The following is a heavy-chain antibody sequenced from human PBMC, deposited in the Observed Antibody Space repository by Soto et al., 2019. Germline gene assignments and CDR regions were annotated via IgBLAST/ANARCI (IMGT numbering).Heavy chain of an antibody. CDR1: GGSISSGGYS. CDR3: ARGGGYTFDY. J-gene: IGHJ4*02. V-gene: IGHV4-30-2*01. Sequence: QLQLQESGSGLVKPSQTLSLTCAVSGGSISSGGYSWSWIRQPPGKGLEWIGYIYHSGSTYYNPSLRRRVTISVDSPRNQFALKLGTGPAADTPGYYCARGGGYTFDYWGQGTLVTVS. D-gene: IGHD3-16*01. CDR2: IYHSGST.